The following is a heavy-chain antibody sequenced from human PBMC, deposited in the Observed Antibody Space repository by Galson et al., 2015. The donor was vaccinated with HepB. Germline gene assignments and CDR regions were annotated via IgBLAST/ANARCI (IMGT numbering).Heavy chain of an antibody. D-gene: IGHD3-9*01. CDR3: AKDQDGRGVRHFDWLPDY. Sequence: SLRLSCAASGFTFSSYVMSWVRQGPGKGLEWVSAISGSGGKTYYADSVKGRFTISRDNSKNTLYLQMNSLRAEDTAVYYCAKDQDGRGVRHFDWLPDYWGQGTLVTVSS. V-gene: IGHV3-23*01. CDR1: GFTFSSYV. J-gene: IGHJ4*02. CDR2: ISGSGGKT.